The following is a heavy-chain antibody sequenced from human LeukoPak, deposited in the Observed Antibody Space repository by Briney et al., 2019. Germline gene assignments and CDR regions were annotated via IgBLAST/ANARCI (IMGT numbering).Heavy chain of an antibody. J-gene: IGHJ4*02. CDR1: GYTFTSYG. CDR2: ISAYNGST. D-gene: IGHD3-9*01. V-gene: IGHV1-18*01. CDR3: ARVLGIDILTGYQDY. Sequence: ASVKVSCKASGYTFTSYGISWVRQAPGQGLEWMGWISAYNGSTNYAQKPQGRVTMTTDTSTSTAYMELRSLRSDDTAVYYCARVLGIDILTGYQDYWGQGTLVTVSS.